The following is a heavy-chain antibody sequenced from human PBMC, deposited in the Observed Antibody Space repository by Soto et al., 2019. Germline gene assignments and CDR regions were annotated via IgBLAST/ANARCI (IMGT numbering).Heavy chain of an antibody. CDR3: ATEPAVPGGWFDS. Sequence: SETLSLTCTVSGDSISSDYWSWIRQPPGRGLEWIGYIFYSGSTNYNPSLKSRVTMSADRSKNHFSLNLTSVTAADTAVYYCATEPAVPGGWFDSWGQGTLVTVSS. CDR1: GDSISSDY. CDR2: IFYSGST. J-gene: IGHJ5*01. V-gene: IGHV4-59*01. D-gene: IGHD2-2*01.